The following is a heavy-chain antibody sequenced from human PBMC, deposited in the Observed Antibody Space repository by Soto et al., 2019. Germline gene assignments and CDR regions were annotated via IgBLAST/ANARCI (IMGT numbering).Heavy chain of an antibody. CDR3: ARGGVVTPGDYFDY. D-gene: IGHD2-21*02. CDR1: GYTFTSYA. Sequence: GASVKVSCKASGYTFTSYAMHWVRQAPGQRLEWMGWINAGNGNTKYSQKFQGRVTISVDTSKNQFSLKLSSVTAADTAVYYCARGGVVTPGDYFDYWGQGTLVTVSS. V-gene: IGHV1-3*01. J-gene: IGHJ4*02. CDR2: INAGNGNT.